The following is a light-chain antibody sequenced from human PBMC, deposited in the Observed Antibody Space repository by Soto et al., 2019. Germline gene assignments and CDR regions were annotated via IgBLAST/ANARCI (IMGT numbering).Light chain of an antibody. CDR3: CSYVGARNYV. CDR2: EGN. V-gene: IGLV2-23*01. Sequence: QSALTQPASVSGSPGQSITISCTGSVSDVGNFGPVSWYQQHPGQVPKLIIYEGNRRPSGVSSRFSGSKSGNTASPTISGLQAEDEADYYCCSYVGARNYVLGNGTKVT. CDR1: VSDVGNFGP. J-gene: IGLJ1*01.